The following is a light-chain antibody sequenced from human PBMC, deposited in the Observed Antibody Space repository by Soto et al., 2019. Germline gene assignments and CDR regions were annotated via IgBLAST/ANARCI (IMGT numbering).Light chain of an antibody. V-gene: IGLV2-14*01. J-gene: IGLJ1*01. CDR2: DVT. CDR1: SSDVGSYND. Sequence: QSALTQPASVSGSPGQSITISCTGTSSDVGSYNDVSWYQQHPGKAPKLMIYDVTNRPSGVSNRFSGSKSGNTASLTISGLQAEDEAVYYCSSYTSSSLRVFGTGTKLTVL. CDR3: SSYTSSSLRV.